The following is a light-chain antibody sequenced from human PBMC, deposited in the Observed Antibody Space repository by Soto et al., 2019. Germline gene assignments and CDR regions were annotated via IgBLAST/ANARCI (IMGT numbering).Light chain of an antibody. CDR1: QSVSRN. CDR2: GAS. J-gene: IGKJ2*01. V-gene: IGKV3-15*01. Sequence: EVVLTQSPATLSVSPGDRATLSCRAGQSVSRNLAWYQQKPDQAPRLLIYGASTRATGVPARFSGSGSATEFTLSISSLQSEDVAVYYCQQYGDWPPETFGQGTKLEI. CDR3: QQYGDWPPET.